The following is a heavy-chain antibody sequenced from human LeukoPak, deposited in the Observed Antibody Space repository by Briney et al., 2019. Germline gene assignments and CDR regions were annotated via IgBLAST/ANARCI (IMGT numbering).Heavy chain of an antibody. J-gene: IGHJ6*03. CDR1: GFTFSSYA. CDR3: ARGATTIVVAPAADYYYYYYMDV. V-gene: IGHV3-64*01. CDR2: ISSNGGST. Sequence: GGSLRLSCAASGFTFSSYAMHWVRQAPGKGLEYVSAISSNGGSTYYANSVKGRFTISRDNSKNTLYLQMGSLRAEDMAVYYCARGATTIVVAPAADYYYYYYMDVWGKGTTVTISS. D-gene: IGHD2-2*01.